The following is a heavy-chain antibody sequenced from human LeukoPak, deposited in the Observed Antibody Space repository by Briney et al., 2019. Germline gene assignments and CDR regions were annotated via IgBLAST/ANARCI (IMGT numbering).Heavy chain of an antibody. Sequence: PGGSLRLSCAASGFTFSDHYMDWVRQAPGKGLEWVGRTRNKANSYTTEYAASVKGRFTISRDDSKNSLYLQMNSLKTEDTAVYYCAREAEGSGYDYYYYYYMDVWGKGTTITVSS. CDR2: TRNKANSYTT. J-gene: IGHJ6*03. V-gene: IGHV3-72*01. CDR1: GFTFSDHY. CDR3: AREAEGSGYDYYYYYYMDV. D-gene: IGHD5-12*01.